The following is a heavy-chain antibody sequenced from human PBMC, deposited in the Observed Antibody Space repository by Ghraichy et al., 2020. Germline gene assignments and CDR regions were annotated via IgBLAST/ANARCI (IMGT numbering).Heavy chain of an antibody. Sequence: SETLSLTCTVSGGSISSSSYYWGWIRQPPGKGLEWIGSIYYSGSTYYNPSLKSRVTISVDTSKNQFSLKLSSVTAADTAVYYCARLQVREGQTYYDFWSGYPEGWFDPWGQGTLVTVSS. CDR3: ARLQVREGQTYYDFWSGYPEGWFDP. CDR2: IYYSGST. CDR1: GGSISSSSYY. D-gene: IGHD3-3*01. J-gene: IGHJ5*02. V-gene: IGHV4-39*01.